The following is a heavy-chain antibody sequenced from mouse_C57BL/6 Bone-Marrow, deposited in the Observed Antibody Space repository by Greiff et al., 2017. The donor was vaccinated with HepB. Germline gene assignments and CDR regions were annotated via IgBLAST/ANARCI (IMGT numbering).Heavy chain of an antibody. J-gene: IGHJ4*01. D-gene: IGHD2-1*01. CDR3: ARQPIYYGSYGDYAMDY. V-gene: IGHV5-12*01. CDR1: GFTLSDYY. Sequence: DVMLVESGGGLVQPGGSLKLSCAASGFTLSDYYMYWVRQTPEKRLEWVAYISNGGGSTYYPDTVKGRFTISRDNAKNTLYLQMSRLKSEDTAMYYCARQPIYYGSYGDYAMDYWGQGTSVTVSS. CDR2: ISNGGGST.